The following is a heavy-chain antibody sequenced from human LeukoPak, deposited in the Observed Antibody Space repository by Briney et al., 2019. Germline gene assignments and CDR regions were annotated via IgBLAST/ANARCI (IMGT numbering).Heavy chain of an antibody. CDR2: ISTSGGTT. V-gene: IGHV1-46*01. Sequence: ASVKVSCKASGYIFTSYSMHWVRRAPGQGLEWMGIISTSGGTTNYAQKFQGRVTMTRDTSTSTVYMDLSSLRSEDTAMYYCARDLSHRYYHSTGYAFDYWGQGTLVTVSS. CDR1: GYIFTSYS. D-gene: IGHD3-22*01. J-gene: IGHJ4*02. CDR3: ARDLSHRYYHSTGYAFDY.